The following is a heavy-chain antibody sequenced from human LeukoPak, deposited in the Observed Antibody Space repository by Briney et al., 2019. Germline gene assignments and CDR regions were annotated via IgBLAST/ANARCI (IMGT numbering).Heavy chain of an antibody. D-gene: IGHD2-15*01. CDR2: IKQDGSEK. CDR1: GFTFISYW. V-gene: IGHV3-7*03. Sequence: GGSLRLSCAASGFTFISYWMSWVRQAPGKGLEWVANIKQDGSEKYYVDSVKGRFTISRDNAKNSLYLQMNSLRAEDTAVYYCARGGLYCSGGSCLNWFDPWGQGTLVTVSS. J-gene: IGHJ5*02. CDR3: ARGGLYCSGGSCLNWFDP.